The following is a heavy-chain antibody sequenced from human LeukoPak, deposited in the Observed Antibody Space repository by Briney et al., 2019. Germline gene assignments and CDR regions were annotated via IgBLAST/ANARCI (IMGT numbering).Heavy chain of an antibody. V-gene: IGHV4-4*07. CDR2: ISTSGST. D-gene: IGHD3-22*01. Sequence: SETLSLTCTVSGGSISSYYWSWIRQPAGKGLESIGHISTSGSTNYNPSLKSRVTMSVDTSKTQFSLKLSSVTAADTAVYYCARVRYSDSSVLTRKRSYYFDYWGQGTLVTVSS. J-gene: IGHJ4*02. CDR1: GGSISSYY. CDR3: ARVRYSDSSVLTRKRSYYFDY.